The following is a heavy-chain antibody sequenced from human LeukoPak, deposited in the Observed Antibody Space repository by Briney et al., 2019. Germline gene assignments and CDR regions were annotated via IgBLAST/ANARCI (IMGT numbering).Heavy chain of an antibody. CDR1: GFTFSSYG. D-gene: IGHD3-10*01. CDR2: IRYDGSNK. V-gene: IGHV3-30*02. Sequence: QPGGSLRLSCAASGFTFSSYGMHWVRQAPGKGLEWVAFIRYDGSNKYYADSVKGRFTISRDNSKNTLYLQMNSLRAEDTAVYYCAKDDYYGSGSYSPACYFDYWGQGTLVTVSS. J-gene: IGHJ4*02. CDR3: AKDDYYGSGSYSPACYFDY.